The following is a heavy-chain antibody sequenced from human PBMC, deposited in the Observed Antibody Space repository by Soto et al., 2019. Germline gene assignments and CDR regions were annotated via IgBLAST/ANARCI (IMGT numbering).Heavy chain of an antibody. V-gene: IGHV4-34*01. J-gene: IGHJ4*02. CDR2: INHSGST. CDR3: ARASGDHTLHVH. Sequence: QVQLQQWGAGLLKPSETLSLTCAVYGGSFSGYYWSWIRQPPGKGLEWIGEINHSGSTNYNPSLKSRVTISVDTSKNQFSLKLSSVTAADTAVYYCARASGDHTLHVHWGQGTLVTVSS. D-gene: IGHD4-17*01. CDR1: GGSFSGYY.